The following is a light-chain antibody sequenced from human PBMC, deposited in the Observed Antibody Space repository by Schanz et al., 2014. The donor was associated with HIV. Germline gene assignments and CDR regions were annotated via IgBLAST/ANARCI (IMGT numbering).Light chain of an antibody. CDR3: CSYTTTSTYV. Sequence: QSALTQPPSASGSPGQSVTISCTGTSSDVGGYKYVSWYQQHPGKAPKLMIYEGSKRPSGVSNRFSGSKSGNTASLTISGLQAEDEADYYCCSYTTTSTYVFGAGTKLTVL. CDR1: SSDVGGYKY. V-gene: IGLV2-14*01. J-gene: IGLJ1*01. CDR2: EGS.